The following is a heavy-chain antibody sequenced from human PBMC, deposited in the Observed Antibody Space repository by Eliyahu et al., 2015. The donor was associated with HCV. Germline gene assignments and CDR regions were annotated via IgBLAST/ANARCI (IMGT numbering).Heavy chain of an antibody. CDR1: GFTFXSXA. J-gene: IGHJ4*02. CDR2: ISYDGSNK. D-gene: IGHD3-22*01. CDR3: ARDRITMIVVVPAY. V-gene: IGHV3-30-3*01. Sequence: QVQLVESGGXVVQPGRFLXLSCAASGFTFXSXAMHWVRQAPGXGLEWVAVISYDGSNKYYADSVKGRXTISRDNSKNTLYLQMNSLRAEDTAVYYCARDRITMIVVVPAYWGQGTLVTVSS.